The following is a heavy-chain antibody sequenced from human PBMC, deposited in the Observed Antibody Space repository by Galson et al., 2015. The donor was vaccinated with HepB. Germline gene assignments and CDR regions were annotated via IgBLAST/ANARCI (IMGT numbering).Heavy chain of an antibody. D-gene: IGHD5-12*01. CDR1: GFTFSSYA. J-gene: IGHJ4*02. V-gene: IGHV3-23*01. Sequence: SLRLSCAASGFTFSSYAMSWVRQAPGKGLEWVSAISGSGGSTYYADSVKGRFTISRDNSKNTLYLQTNSLRAEDTAVYYCAKLNVDIVATFGVQYYFDYWGQGTLVTVSS. CDR2: ISGSGGST. CDR3: AKLNVDIVATFGVQYYFDY.